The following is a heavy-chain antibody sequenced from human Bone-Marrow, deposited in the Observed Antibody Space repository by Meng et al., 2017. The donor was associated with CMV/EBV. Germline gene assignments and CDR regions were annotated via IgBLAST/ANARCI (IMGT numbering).Heavy chain of an antibody. CDR2: INTSGGST. Sequence: QVQLLQSGAEVKKPGASGKFSCKPSGYTFKNYYIHWVRQAPGQGLEWMGIINTSGGSTRYAQKFHDRVTMTSDTPSNTVYMDLSNLRSEDTALYYCARGGYGDYAGNWFDPWGQGALVTVSS. J-gene: IGHJ5*02. V-gene: IGHV1-46*02. CDR1: GYTFKNYY. D-gene: IGHD4-17*01. CDR3: ARGGYGDYAGNWFDP.